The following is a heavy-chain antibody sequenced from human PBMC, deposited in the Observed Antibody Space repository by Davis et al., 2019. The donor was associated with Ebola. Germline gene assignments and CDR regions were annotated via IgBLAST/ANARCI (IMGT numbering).Heavy chain of an antibody. D-gene: IGHD3-10*01. V-gene: IGHV3-66*01. CDR1: GFTVSSNY. J-gene: IGHJ4*02. CDR3: AIEWFGEFIGY. Sequence: GESLKISCAASGFTVSSNYMSWVRQAPGKGLEWVSVIYSGGSTYYADSVKGRFTISRDNSKNTLYLQMNSLRAEDTGVYYCAIEWFGEFIGYWGQGTLVTVSS. CDR2: IYSGGST.